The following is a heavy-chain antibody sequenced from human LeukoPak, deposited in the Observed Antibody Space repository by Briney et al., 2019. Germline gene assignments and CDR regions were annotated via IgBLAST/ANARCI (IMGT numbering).Heavy chain of an antibody. J-gene: IGHJ4*02. Sequence: SETLSLTCAVCGGSFSGYYWSWIRQPPGKGLEWIGEINHSGSTNYNPSLKSRVTISVDTSKNQFSLKLSSVTAADTAVYYCARVGLVLRFLEWSPYYFDYWGQGTLVTVSS. CDR1: GGSFSGYY. CDR2: INHSGST. CDR3: ARVGLVLRFLEWSPYYFDY. D-gene: IGHD3-3*01. V-gene: IGHV4-34*01.